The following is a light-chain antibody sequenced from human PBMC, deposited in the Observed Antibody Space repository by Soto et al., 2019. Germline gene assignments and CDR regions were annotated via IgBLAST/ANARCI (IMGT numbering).Light chain of an antibody. J-gene: IGLJ3*02. CDR3: GSYSSTFTRV. CDR1: SSDVGGYNT. Sequence: QSVLTQPASVSGSPGQSITISCTGTSSDVGGYNTVSWFQQRPGKAPKLMIYEVSNRPLGVSNRFSASKSGNTASLTISGLQAEDEADYYCGSYSSTFTRVFGGGTKLTVL. CDR2: EVS. V-gene: IGLV2-14*03.